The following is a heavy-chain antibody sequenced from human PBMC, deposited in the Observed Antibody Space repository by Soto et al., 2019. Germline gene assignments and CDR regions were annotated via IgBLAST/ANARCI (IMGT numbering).Heavy chain of an antibody. V-gene: IGHV1-18*01. CDR3: ARDLTAVAGLYYYYYYGMDV. J-gene: IGHJ6*02. CDR1: GYTFTSYG. CDR2: ISAYNGNT. Sequence: ASVKVSCKASGYTFTSYGISWVRQAPGQGLEWMGWISAYNGNTNYAQKLQGRVTMTTDTSTSTAYMELRSLRSDDTAVYYCARDLTAVAGLYYYYYYGMDVWGQGTTVTVSS. D-gene: IGHD6-19*01.